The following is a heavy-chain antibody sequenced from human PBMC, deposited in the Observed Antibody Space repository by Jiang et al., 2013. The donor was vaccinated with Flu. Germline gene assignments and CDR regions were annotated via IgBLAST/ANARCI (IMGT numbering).Heavy chain of an antibody. D-gene: IGHD3-22*01. CDR3: ARRLHDGRGYHYFDH. CDR1: GDSMSSSNC. CDR2: HYRGTS. Sequence: GLVKPSETLSLTCTVSGDSMSSSNCWDWIRQSPGKGLEWIVSHYRGTSYYNPSLQSRVTMSVDRTKKRLSLRLSSVTAADTAVYYCARRLHDGRGYHYFDHWGQGTMVTVSS. J-gene: IGHJ3*01. V-gene: IGHV4-39*01.